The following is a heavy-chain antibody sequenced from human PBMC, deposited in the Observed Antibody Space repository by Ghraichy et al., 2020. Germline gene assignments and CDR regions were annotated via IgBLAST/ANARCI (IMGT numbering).Heavy chain of an antibody. Sequence: ASVKVSCKASGYTFTDYYLHWVRQAPGQGLEWMGWINPTSGDTNYAQRLQGRVAMTRDTSISTAYMELLGLKSDDTALYYCAKVKNSGNWTVYWGQGTLVTVSS. CDR1: GYTFTDYY. CDR2: INPTSGDT. D-gene: IGHD1-1*01. V-gene: IGHV1-2*02. CDR3: AKVKNSGNWTVY. J-gene: IGHJ4*02.